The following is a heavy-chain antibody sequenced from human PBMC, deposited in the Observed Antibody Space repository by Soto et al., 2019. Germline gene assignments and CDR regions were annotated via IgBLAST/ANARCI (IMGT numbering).Heavy chain of an antibody. CDR3: ARGEYSSSSSTYYYGRDV. CDR2: IYPGDSDT. J-gene: IGHJ6*02. D-gene: IGHD6-6*01. V-gene: IGHV5-51*01. CDR1: GYSFTSYW. Sequence: GESLKISCKGSGYSFTSYWIGWVRQMPGKGLEWMGIIYPGDSDTRYSPSFQGQVTISADKSISTAYLQWSSLKASDTAMYYCARGEYSSSSSTYYYGRDVWGQGTTVTVSS.